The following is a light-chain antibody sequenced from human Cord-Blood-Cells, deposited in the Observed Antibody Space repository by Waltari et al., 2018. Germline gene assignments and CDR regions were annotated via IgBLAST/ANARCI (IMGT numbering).Light chain of an antibody. CDR1: QSVSSN. Sequence: EIVMTQSPATLSVSPGARATLSCRASQSVSSNLAWYQQKPGQAPRLLIYGASTRATGIPARFSGSGSGTEFTLTISSLQSEDFAVYYCQQYNNWPYTLGQGTKLEIK. V-gene: IGKV3-15*01. CDR2: GAS. CDR3: QQYNNWPYT. J-gene: IGKJ2*01.